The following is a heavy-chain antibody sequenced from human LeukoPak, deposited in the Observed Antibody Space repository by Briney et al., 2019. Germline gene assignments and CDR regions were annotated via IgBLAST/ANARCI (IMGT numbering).Heavy chain of an antibody. J-gene: IGHJ4*02. D-gene: IGHD2-2*01. CDR2: IWYDGSNK. Sequence: PGGSLRLSCAASGFTISSYGMHWVRQAPGKGLEWVAIIWYDGSNKYYADSVKGRFTISRDNSKNTLYLQMNSLRAEDTAVYYCARDPPAVHFDYWGQGTLVTVSS. CDR1: GFTISSYG. V-gene: IGHV3-33*01. CDR3: ARDPPAVHFDY.